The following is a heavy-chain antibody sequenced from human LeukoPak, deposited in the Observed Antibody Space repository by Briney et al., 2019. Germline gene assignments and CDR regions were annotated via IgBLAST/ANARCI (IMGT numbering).Heavy chain of an antibody. CDR3: ASLDIATGGMDV. D-gene: IGHD5-24*01. CDR2: IDPSDSYT. V-gene: IGHV5-10-1*01. CDR1: GYGFTSYW. Sequence: GESLKISCKGSGYGFTSYWISWVRQMPGKGLEWMGRIDPSDSYTNYSPSFRGHVTISADKSISTAYLQWSSLKASDTAMYYCASLDIATGGMDVWGQGTTVTVSS. J-gene: IGHJ6*02.